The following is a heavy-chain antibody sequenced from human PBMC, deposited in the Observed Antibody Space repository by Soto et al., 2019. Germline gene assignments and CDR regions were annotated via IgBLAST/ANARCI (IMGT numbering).Heavy chain of an antibody. D-gene: IGHD6-13*01. CDR2: IYHSGST. CDR1: GGSISSSNW. Sequence: PSETLSLTCAVSGGSISSSNWWSWVRQPPGKGLEWIGEIYHSGSTNYNPSLKSRVTISVDKSKNQFSLKLSSVTAADTAVYYCARRMAAAGTLVIGEPNNWFDPWGQGTLVTVSS. J-gene: IGHJ5*02. CDR3: ARRMAAAGTLVIGEPNNWFDP. V-gene: IGHV4-4*02.